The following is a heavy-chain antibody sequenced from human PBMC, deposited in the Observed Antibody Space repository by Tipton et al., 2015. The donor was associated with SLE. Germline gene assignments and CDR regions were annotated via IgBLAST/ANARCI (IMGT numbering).Heavy chain of an antibody. Sequence: TLSLTCTVSGGSTSSSSYYWGWIRQPPGKGLEWIGSIYYSGSTYYNPSLKSRVTISVDTSKNQFSLKLSSVTAADTAVYYCARQAAMVLWYGMDVWGQGTTVTVSS. V-gene: IGHV4-39*01. D-gene: IGHD5-18*01. CDR2: IYYSGST. CDR3: ARQAAMVLWYGMDV. J-gene: IGHJ6*02. CDR1: GGSTSSSSYY.